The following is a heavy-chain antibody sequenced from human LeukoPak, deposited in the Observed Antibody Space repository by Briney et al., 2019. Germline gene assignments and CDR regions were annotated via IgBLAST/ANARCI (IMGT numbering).Heavy chain of an antibody. V-gene: IGHV1-18*01. Sequence: ASVKVSCKAFGYTFTRHGITWVRQAPGQGLEWMGWISTYNGDTAYAQELQGRVTMTTDASTTTAYMELMSLRFDDTAVYYCARDEGRVSGSYNPWGQGTLVIVSS. D-gene: IGHD3-10*01. CDR1: GYTFTRHG. CDR2: ISTYNGDT. CDR3: ARDEGRVSGSYNP. J-gene: IGHJ5*02.